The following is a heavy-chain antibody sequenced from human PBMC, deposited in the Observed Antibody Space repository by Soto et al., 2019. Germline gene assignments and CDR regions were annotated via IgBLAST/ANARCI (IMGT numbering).Heavy chain of an antibody. CDR1: GYTFTGYY. V-gene: IGHV1-2*02. CDR2: INPNSGGT. D-gene: IGHD3-22*01. CDR3: ARVPYDSSGYYPLDY. J-gene: IGHJ4*02. Sequence: ASVKVSCKASGYTFTGYYMHWVRQAPGQGLEWMGLINPNSGGTNYAQKFQGRVTMTRDTSISTAYMELSRLRSDDTAVYYCARVPYDSSGYYPLDYWGQGTLVTVSS.